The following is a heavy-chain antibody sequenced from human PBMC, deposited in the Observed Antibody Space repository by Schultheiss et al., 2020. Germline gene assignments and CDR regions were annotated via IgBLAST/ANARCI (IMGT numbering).Heavy chain of an antibody. CDR3: ARGLSITIFGVATPPDY. Sequence: SETLSLTCAVYGGSFSGYYWSWIRQPPGKGLEWIGEINHSGSTNYNPSLKSRVTISVDTSKNQFSLKLSSVTAADTAVYYCARGLSITIFGVATPPDYWGKGTLVTVSS. V-gene: IGHV4-34*01. D-gene: IGHD3-3*01. J-gene: IGHJ4*02. CDR1: GGSFSGYY. CDR2: INHSGST.